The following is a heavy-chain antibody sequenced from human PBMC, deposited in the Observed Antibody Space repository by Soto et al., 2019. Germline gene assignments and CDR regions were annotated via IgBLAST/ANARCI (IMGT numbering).Heavy chain of an antibody. D-gene: IGHD2-15*01. CDR2: IFYSGST. CDR1: GGSISSSSNY. CDR3: ARHLTYCSAGSCYSDFPYYGMDV. Sequence: SETLSLTCTVSGGSISSSSNYWGWIRQPPGKGLEWIGSIFYSGSTYYNLSLKSRVTISVDTSKNQFSLKLSSVTAADTAVYYCARHLTYCSAGSCYSDFPYYGMDVWGQGTTVS. J-gene: IGHJ6*01. V-gene: IGHV4-39*01.